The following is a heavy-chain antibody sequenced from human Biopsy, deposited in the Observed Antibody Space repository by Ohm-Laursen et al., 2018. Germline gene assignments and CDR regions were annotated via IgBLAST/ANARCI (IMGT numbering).Heavy chain of an antibody. V-gene: IGHV4-39*07. CDR2: VFHSGIT. Sequence: SETLSLTCTVSGGSASSNVHYWAWIRQPSGKGLECIGTVFHSGITFYNPSLKSRVTISIDTSKNQFSLKLSSVTAADTAMYYCAGLVTGFIDPWGQGTLVTVSS. J-gene: IGHJ5*02. CDR3: AGLVTGFIDP. D-gene: IGHD3-9*01. CDR1: GGSASSNVHY.